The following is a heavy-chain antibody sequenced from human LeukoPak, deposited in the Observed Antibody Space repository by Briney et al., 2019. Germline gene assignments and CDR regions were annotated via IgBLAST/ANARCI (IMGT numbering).Heavy chain of an antibody. D-gene: IGHD6-19*01. CDR2: VSSGST. V-gene: IGHV4-4*07. Sequence: PSETLSLTCTVSGGSISSYFWNWIRQPAGKGLEWIGRVSSGSTNYNPSFKSRVSMSVDTSKNLLSLNLNSVTAADTAVYYCARASGWYSEFDFWGQGTLVTVSS. J-gene: IGHJ4*02. CDR3: ARASGWYSEFDF. CDR1: GGSISSYF.